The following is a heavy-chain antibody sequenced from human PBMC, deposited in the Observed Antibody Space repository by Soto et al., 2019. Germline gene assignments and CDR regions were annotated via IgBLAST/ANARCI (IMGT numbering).Heavy chain of an antibody. CDR3: ARAMYSSGWYSGAFDI. CDR2: IWYDGSNK. D-gene: IGHD6-19*01. V-gene: IGHV3-33*01. Sequence: ESGGGVVQPGRSLRLSCAASGFTFSSYGMHWVRQAPGKGLEWVAVIWYDGSNKYYADSVKGRFTISRDNSKNTLYLQMNSLRAEDTAVYYCARAMYSSGWYSGAFDIWGQGTMVTVSS. CDR1: GFTFSSYG. J-gene: IGHJ3*02.